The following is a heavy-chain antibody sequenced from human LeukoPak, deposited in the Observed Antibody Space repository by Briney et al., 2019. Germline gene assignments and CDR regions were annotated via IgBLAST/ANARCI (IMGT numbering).Heavy chain of an antibody. J-gene: IGHJ5*02. Sequence: SETLSLTCAVYGGSFSGYYWSWIRQPPGKGLEWIGEINHSGNTNYNPSLKSRVTMSVDMSKNQISLKLNSVTAADTAVYYCARDPRTTTSRNWFDPWGQGTLVTVSA. CDR2: INHSGNT. CDR1: GGSFSGYY. D-gene: IGHD1/OR15-1a*01. CDR3: ARDPRTTTSRNWFDP. V-gene: IGHV4-34*01.